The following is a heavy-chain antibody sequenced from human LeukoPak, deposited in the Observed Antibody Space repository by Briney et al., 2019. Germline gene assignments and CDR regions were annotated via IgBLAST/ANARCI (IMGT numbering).Heavy chain of an antibody. Sequence: SETLSPTCTVSGSSISTYYWSWIRQPVGKGLEWIGYIYYNESTNYNPSVKSRVTISADTSKNQFSLKLRSVTAADTAVYYCARGRWLVNYWGQGTLVTVSS. J-gene: IGHJ4*02. D-gene: IGHD6-19*01. CDR3: ARGRWLVNY. V-gene: IGHV4-59*01. CDR1: GSSISTYY. CDR2: IYYNEST.